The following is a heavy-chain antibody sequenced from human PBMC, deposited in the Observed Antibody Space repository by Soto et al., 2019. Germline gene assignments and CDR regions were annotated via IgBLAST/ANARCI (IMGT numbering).Heavy chain of an antibody. D-gene: IGHD6-13*01. V-gene: IGHV4-34*01. J-gene: IGHJ6*02. Sequence: SETLSLTCAVYGGSFSGYYWSWIRQPPGKGLEWIGEINHSGSTNYNPSLKSRVTISVDTSKNQFSLKLSSVTAADTAVYYCASTHGGSWYDYYYYGMDVWGQGTTVTVSS. CDR2: INHSGST. CDR1: GGSFSGYY. CDR3: ASTHGGSWYDYYYYGMDV.